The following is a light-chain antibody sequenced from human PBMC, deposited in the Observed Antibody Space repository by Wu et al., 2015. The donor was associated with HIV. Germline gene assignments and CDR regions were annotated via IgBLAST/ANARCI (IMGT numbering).Light chain of an antibody. CDR1: QSVSSGY. CDR2: GAF. V-gene: IGKV3-20*01. Sequence: EIVLTQSPGTLSLSPGERATLSCRASQSVSSGYLAWYQHKPGQAPRLLVYGAFNRATGIPDRFSGSGSGTDFILTISRLEPEDFALYYCQQYGSSPLTFGGGTKVETK. J-gene: IGKJ4*01. CDR3: QQYGSSPLT.